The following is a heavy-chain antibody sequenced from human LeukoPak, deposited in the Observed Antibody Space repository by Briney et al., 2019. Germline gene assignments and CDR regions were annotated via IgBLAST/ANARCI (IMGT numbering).Heavy chain of an antibody. J-gene: IGHJ6*03. CDR2: IIPIFGTA. Sequence: GASVKVSCKASGGTFSSYAISWVRQAPGQGLEWMGGIIPIFGTANYAQKFQGRVTITTDESTSTAYMELSSLRSEDTAVYYRARSSIAARPDFSYYYYYMDVWGKGTTVTVSS. V-gene: IGHV1-69*05. CDR3: ARSSIAARPDFSYYYYYMDV. D-gene: IGHD6-6*01. CDR1: GGTFSSYA.